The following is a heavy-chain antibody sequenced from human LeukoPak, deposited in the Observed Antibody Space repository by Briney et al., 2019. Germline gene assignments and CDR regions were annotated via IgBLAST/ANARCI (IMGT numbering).Heavy chain of an antibody. D-gene: IGHD3-3*01. V-gene: IGHV1-69*13. CDR3: ARAVTIFGVVIKSWFDP. CDR2: IIPNFGTA. J-gene: IGHJ5*02. CDR1: GGTFSSYA. Sequence: SVNVSCKASGGTFSSYAISWVRQAPGQGLEWMGGIIPNFGTANYAQKFQGRVTITADESTSTAYMELSSLRSEDTAVYYCARAVTIFGVVIKSWFDPWGQGTLVTVSS.